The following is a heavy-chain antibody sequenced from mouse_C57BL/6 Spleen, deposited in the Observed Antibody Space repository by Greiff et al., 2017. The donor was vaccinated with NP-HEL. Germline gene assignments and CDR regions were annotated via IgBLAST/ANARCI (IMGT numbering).Heavy chain of an antibody. CDR3: ARLDSNYEDYAMDY. CDR1: GYAFSSSW. V-gene: IGHV1-82*01. Sequence: VQLQESGPELVKPGASVKISCKASGYAFSSSWMNWVKQRPGKGLEWIGRIYPGDGDTNYNGKLKGKATLTADKSSSTAYMQLSSLTSEDSAVYFCARLDSNYEDYAMDYWGQGTSVTVSS. CDR2: IYPGDGDT. D-gene: IGHD2-5*01. J-gene: IGHJ4*01.